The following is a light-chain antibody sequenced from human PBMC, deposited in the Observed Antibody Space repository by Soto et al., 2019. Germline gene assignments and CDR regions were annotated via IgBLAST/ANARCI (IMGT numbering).Light chain of an antibody. V-gene: IGLV1-44*01. Sequence: QSVLTQPPSASGTPGQRVTISCSGSSSNIGSYTVYWYQQFPGTAPKLLIYGNNQRPSGVPDRFSGSKSGTSASLAIRGLQSEDEADYYCAAWDDSLNGVVFGGGTKLTVL. CDR2: GNN. CDR1: SSNIGSYT. J-gene: IGLJ2*01. CDR3: AAWDDSLNGVV.